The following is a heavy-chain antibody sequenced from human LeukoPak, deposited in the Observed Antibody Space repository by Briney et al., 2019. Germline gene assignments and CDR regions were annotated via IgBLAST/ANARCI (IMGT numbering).Heavy chain of an antibody. CDR1: GYTFTSYY. CDR3: ARDATEDYYDTSGYYSYFDY. V-gene: IGHV1-46*01. J-gene: IGHJ4*02. D-gene: IGHD3-22*01. CDR2: INPSGGNT. Sequence: ASVKVSCKASGYTFTSYYMHWARQAPGHGLEWMGIINPSGGNTSYAQKFQGRVTMTTDKSANTVYMELSSLRSENTALYYCARDATEDYYDTSGYYSYFDYWGQGTLVTVSS.